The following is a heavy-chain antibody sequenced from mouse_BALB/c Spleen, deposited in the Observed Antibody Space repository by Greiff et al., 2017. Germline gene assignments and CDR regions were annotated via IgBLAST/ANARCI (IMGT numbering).Heavy chain of an antibody. CDR2: IWAGGST. CDR1: GFSLTSYG. CDR3: ARDLGYYRYDGGAMDY. V-gene: IGHV2-9*02. D-gene: IGHD2-14*01. J-gene: IGHJ4*01. Sequence: VKVVESGPGLVAPSQSLSITCTVSGFSLTSYGVHWVRQPPGKGLEWLGVIWAGGSTNYNSALMSRLSISKDNSKSQVFLKMNSLQTDDTAMYYCARDLGYYRYDGGAMDYWGQGTSVTVSS.